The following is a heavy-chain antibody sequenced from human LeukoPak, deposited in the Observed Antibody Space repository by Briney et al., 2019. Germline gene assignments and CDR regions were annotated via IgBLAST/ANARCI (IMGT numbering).Heavy chain of an antibody. V-gene: IGHV4-4*07. Sequence: NSSETLSLTCTVSGGSISSYYWSWIRQPAGKGLEWIGRIYTSGSTNYNPSLKSRVAISVDTSKKQFSLKLSSVTAADTAVYYCARGYYGSGSYYSTKEYGMDVWGQGTTVTVSS. CDR3: ARGYYGSGSYYSTKEYGMDV. CDR1: GGSISSYY. D-gene: IGHD3-10*01. J-gene: IGHJ6*02. CDR2: IYTSGST.